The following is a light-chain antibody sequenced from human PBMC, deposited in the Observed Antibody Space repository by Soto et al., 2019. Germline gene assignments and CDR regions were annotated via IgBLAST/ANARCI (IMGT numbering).Light chain of an antibody. CDR2: DAS. Sequence: IVLTQSPATLSLSPGKRATLFCRASQTVSSFLVWYQQKPGQAPRLLIYDASNRATGVPARFSGSGSGTDFTLTISSLEPEDFAVYYCQQRSDWPITFGQGTRLEIK. CDR3: QQRSDWPIT. CDR1: QTVSSF. V-gene: IGKV3-11*01. J-gene: IGKJ5*01.